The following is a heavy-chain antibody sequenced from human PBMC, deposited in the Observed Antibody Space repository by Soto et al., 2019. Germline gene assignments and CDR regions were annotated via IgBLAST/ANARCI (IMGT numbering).Heavy chain of an antibody. CDR3: AKGGRWLQFSAVLFDY. V-gene: IGHV3-23*01. D-gene: IGHD5-12*01. CDR1: GFTFSSYA. Sequence: ASLKISCAACGFTFSSYAMSWVRQAPGKGLEWVSAISGSGGSTYYADSVKGRFTISRDNSKNTLYLQMNSLRAEDTAVYYCAKGGRWLQFSAVLFDYWGQGTLVTASS. CDR2: ISGSGGST. J-gene: IGHJ4*02.